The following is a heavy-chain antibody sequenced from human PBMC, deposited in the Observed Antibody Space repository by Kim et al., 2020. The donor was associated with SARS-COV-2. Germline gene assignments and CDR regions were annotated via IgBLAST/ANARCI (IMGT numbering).Heavy chain of an antibody. Sequence: ASVKVSCKASGYTFTGYYMHWVRQAPGQGLEWMGWINPNSGGTNYAQKFQGRVTMTRDTSISTAYMELSRLRSDDTAVYYCARFWEMGGPEMATPWGQGTLVTVSS. V-gene: IGHV1-2*02. D-gene: IGHD5-12*01. J-gene: IGHJ5*02. CDR3: ARFWEMGGPEMATP. CDR1: GYTFTGYY. CDR2: INPNSGGT.